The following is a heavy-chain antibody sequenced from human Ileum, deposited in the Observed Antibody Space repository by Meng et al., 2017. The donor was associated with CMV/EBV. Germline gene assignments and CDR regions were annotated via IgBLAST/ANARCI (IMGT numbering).Heavy chain of an antibody. J-gene: IGHJ4*02. V-gene: IGHV4-30-4*01. CDR1: GDSLSTGDYY. Sequence: QVQLRESGPGLVKPSQTLSLTCTVSGDSLSTGDYYWSWIRQPPGKGPEWIGYIYYSGSTLYNPSLKSPVTISLDKSKNQFSLRLRSVTAADTAVYFCAREGGGWYFDSWGQGTLVTVPS. D-gene: IGHD6-19*01. CDR2: IYYSGST. CDR3: AREGGGWYFDS.